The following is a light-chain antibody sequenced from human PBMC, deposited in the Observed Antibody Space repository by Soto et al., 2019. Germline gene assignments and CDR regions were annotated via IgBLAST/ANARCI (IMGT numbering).Light chain of an antibody. CDR2: LDSDGSH. J-gene: IGLJ2*01. CDR3: QTWGTGIHVV. V-gene: IGLV4-69*01. CDR1: SGHNSYA. Sequence: QLVLTQSPSASACLGASVELTCTLSSGHNSYAIAWHQQQPEKGPRYLMKLDSDGSHTKGDAIPDRFSGSSSGAERYLTISSLQSEDEADYYCQTWGTGIHVVFGGGTKLTVL.